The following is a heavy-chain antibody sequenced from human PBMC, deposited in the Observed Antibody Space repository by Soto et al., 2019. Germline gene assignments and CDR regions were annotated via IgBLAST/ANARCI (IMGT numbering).Heavy chain of an antibody. CDR3: GRAGGDFPRAVDY. V-gene: IGHV1-18*01. J-gene: IGHJ4*02. D-gene: IGHD4-17*01. Sequence: QVHLVQSGAEVKQPGASVKVSCKASGYTFTNYGISWVRQAPGQGLEWMGWISAYNGNTNYVQKLQGRVSMTTDKSTSTTYMELRTLRSDDTAVYYCGRAGGDFPRAVDYWGQGTLVTVSS. CDR1: GYTFTNYG. CDR2: ISAYNGNT.